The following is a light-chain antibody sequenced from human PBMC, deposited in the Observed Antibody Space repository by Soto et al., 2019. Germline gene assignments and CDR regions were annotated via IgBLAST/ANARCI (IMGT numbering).Light chain of an antibody. V-gene: IGKV1-9*01. J-gene: IGKJ3*01. CDR1: QDISNF. CDR2: AAS. CDR3: QQLEAYPVT. Sequence: DIQLTQSPSFLSASVGDRVAITCRASQDISNFLAWYQQKPGKAPKLLIYAASTLQSGVPSRFSGSGSGTEFTLTVSSLQPEDFATYYCQQLEAYPVTFGPGTKVEIK.